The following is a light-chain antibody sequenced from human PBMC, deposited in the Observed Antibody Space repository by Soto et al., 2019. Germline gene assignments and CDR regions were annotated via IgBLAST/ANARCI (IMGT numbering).Light chain of an antibody. J-gene: IGKJ5*01. V-gene: IGKV3-11*01. CDR1: QTFSSH. CDR2: DAS. CDR3: QQRSNWPPVIT. Sequence: ENVLTQSPATMSLSPGERATLSCRASQTFSSHLAWYQQKPGQAPRLLIYDASKRATGIPARFSGRGSGTDFTLTISSLEPEDFAVYYCQQRSNWPPVITFGQGTRLEIK.